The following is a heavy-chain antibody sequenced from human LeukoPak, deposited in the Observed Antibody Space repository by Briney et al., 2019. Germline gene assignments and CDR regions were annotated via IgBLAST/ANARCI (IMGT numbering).Heavy chain of an antibody. CDR3: ARAYCSGGSCFDY. CDR2: TYYTGTT. J-gene: IGHJ4*02. V-gene: IGHV4-39*07. Sequence: SSETLSLTCTVSGASVSANNYYWGWIRQPPGKGLEWIGSTYYTGTTYYNPSLRSRVPISVDTSKNQFSLKLSSVTAADTAVYYCARAYCSGGSCFDYWGQGTLVTVSS. D-gene: IGHD2-15*01. CDR1: GASVSANNYY.